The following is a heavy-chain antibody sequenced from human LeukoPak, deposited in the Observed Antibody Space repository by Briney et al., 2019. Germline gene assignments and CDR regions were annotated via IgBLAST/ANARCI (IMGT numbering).Heavy chain of an antibody. J-gene: IGHJ2*01. D-gene: IGHD3-16*01. V-gene: IGHV3-30*19. CDR1: GITFRSFA. CDR3: ARDKGAATYWYIDL. Sequence: GGSLRPSCAVPGITFRSFAMQWVRQAPGKGLEWVAVISYDGDDQGYGDSVRGRFTISRDNSKNMLYLQMNNVRPEDTAIYYCARDKGAATYWYIDLWGRGTLVTVS. CDR2: ISYDGDDQ.